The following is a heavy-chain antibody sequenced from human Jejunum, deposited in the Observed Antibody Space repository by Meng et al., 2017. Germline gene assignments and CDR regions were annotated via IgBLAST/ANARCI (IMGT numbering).Heavy chain of an antibody. D-gene: IGHD1-14*01. J-gene: IGHJ4*02. CDR3: ARAIRERYFDS. CDR1: GVSTTAPFY. V-gene: IGHV4-4*02. CDR2: VWPSGAT. Sequence: VPLHGSGPGLGKPSGTLSLTCTVSGVSTTAPFYWTWIRQAPGKGLEWIGEVWPSGATYYNPSLSSRITISIDTSNNQFSLEVAFLTAADTAVYYCARAIRERYFDSWGQGTLVTVSS.